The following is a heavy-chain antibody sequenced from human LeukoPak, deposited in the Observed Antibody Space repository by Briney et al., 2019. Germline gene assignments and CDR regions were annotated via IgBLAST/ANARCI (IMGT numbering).Heavy chain of an antibody. V-gene: IGHV3-66*01. Sequence: GGSLRLSCAASGFTVSSSYMTWVRQAPGEGLEWVSVIYNGGGTYYADSVKGRFTISRDNSKNTLYLQMNSLRAEDTAVYYCASKVVLSSGWYSFDYWGQGTLVTVSS. CDR3: ASKVVLSSGWYSFDY. CDR1: GFTVSSSY. CDR2: IYNGGGT. D-gene: IGHD6-19*01. J-gene: IGHJ4*02.